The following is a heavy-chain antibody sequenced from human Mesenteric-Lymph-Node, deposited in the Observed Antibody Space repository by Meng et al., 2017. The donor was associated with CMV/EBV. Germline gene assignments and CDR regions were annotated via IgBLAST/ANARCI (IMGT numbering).Heavy chain of an antibody. J-gene: IGHJ4*02. V-gene: IGHV5-51*01. CDR1: GYNFPIYW. CDR2: IYPGDSDT. CDR3: ARQARPPYYFDF. D-gene: IGHD2-21*01. Sequence: GSLKISCKGSGYNFPIYWIGWVRQMPGKGLEWMGVIYPGDSDTTYSPSFQGQVTISVDKSISTAYLQWSSLKASDTAMYYCARQARPPYYFDFWGQGTLVTVSS.